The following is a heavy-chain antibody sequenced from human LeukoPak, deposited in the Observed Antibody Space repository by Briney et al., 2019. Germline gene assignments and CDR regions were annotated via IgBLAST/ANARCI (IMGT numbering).Heavy chain of an antibody. Sequence: SETLSLTCTVSGGSISSNTYYWGWIRQPPGKGLEWIGSIYYSGSTYYNPSLKSRLTISIDTSKNQFSLKLSSVTAADTAIYYCARETSGGYLGGAFDIWGQGTMVTVSS. CDR1: GGSISSNTYY. CDR3: ARETSGGYLGGAFDI. J-gene: IGHJ3*02. CDR2: IYYSGST. V-gene: IGHV4-39*07. D-gene: IGHD1-26*01.